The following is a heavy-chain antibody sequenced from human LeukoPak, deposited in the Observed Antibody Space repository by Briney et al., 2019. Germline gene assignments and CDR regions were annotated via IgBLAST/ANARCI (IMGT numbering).Heavy chain of an antibody. V-gene: IGHV3-23*01. CDR3: AKDRSGRGYSYGLSYSYGY. Sequence: GGSLRLSCAASGFTFSSYAMSWVRPAPGKGLEWVSAISGSGGSTYYADSVKGRFTISRDNSKNTLYLQMNSLRAEDTAVYYCAKDRSGRGYSYGLSYSYGYWGQGTLVTVSS. D-gene: IGHD5-18*01. CDR1: GFTFSSYA. CDR2: ISGSGGST. J-gene: IGHJ4*02.